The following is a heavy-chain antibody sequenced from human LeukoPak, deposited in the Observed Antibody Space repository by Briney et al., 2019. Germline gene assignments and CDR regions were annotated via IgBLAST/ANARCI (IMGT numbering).Heavy chain of an antibody. Sequence: SETLSLTCTVSGGSISSSSYYWGWIRQPPGKGLEWIGSIYCSGSTYYNPSLKSRVTISVDTSKNQFSLKLSSVTAADTAVYYCARHDRVWVVVADYWGQGTLATVSS. J-gene: IGHJ4*02. CDR1: GGSISSSSYY. D-gene: IGHD2-15*01. CDR3: ARHDRVWVVVADY. V-gene: IGHV4-39*01. CDR2: IYCSGST.